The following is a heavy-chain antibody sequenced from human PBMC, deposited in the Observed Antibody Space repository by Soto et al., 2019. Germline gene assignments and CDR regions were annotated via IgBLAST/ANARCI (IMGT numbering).Heavy chain of an antibody. CDR2: IYYSGST. D-gene: IGHD6-6*01. V-gene: IGHV4-59*01. J-gene: IGHJ6*02. CDR3: AAHEYSSSSYYYGMDV. Sequence: PSETLSLTCTVSGGSISSYYWSWIRQPPGKGLEWIGYIYYSGSTNYNPSLKSRVTISVDTSKNQFSLKLSSVTAADTAVYYCAAHEYSSSSYYYGMDVWGQGTTVTVSS. CDR1: GGSISSYY.